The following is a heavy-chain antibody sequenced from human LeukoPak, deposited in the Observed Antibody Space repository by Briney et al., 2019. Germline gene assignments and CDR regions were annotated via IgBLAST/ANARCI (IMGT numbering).Heavy chain of an antibody. CDR2: INHSGST. J-gene: IGHJ4*02. D-gene: IGHD6-13*01. Sequence: SETLSLTCAVYGGSFGGYYWSWIRQPPGKGLEWIGEINHSGSTNYNPSLKSRVTISVDTSKNQFSLKLSSVTAADTAVYYCARSDSSSWYYFDYWGQGTLVTVSS. CDR1: GGSFGGYY. V-gene: IGHV4-34*01. CDR3: ARSDSSSWYYFDY.